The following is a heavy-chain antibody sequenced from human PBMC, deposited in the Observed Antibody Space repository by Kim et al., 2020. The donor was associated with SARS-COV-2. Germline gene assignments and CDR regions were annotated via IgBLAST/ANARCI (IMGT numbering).Heavy chain of an antibody. D-gene: IGHD5-12*01. CDR1: GYIFTSYA. CDR3: ARAADFTSGPGWYFDL. J-gene: IGHJ2*01. V-gene: IGHV7-4-1*02. CDR2: INTKTGNP. Sequence: ASVKVSCKASGYIFTSYAMNWVRQAPGQGLQWIGWINTKTGNPRYAQDFTGRFVFSLDTTVNTAYLQITSLRGDDNAVYYCARAADFTSGPGWYFDLWGRGTLVTVSS.